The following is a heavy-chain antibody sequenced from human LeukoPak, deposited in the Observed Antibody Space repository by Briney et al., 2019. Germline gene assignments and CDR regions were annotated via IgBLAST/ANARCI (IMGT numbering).Heavy chain of an antibody. D-gene: IGHD5-18*01. CDR3: ARDTGGYSYGPVSF. J-gene: IGHJ4*02. Sequence: PGGSLRLSCAASGFTFSSYAMHWVRQAPGKGLEWVAVISYDGSNKYYADSVKGRFTISRDNSKNTLYLQMNSLRAEDTAVYYCARDTGGYSYGPVSFWGQGTLSPSPQ. CDR2: ISYDGSNK. CDR1: GFTFSSYA. V-gene: IGHV3-30*04.